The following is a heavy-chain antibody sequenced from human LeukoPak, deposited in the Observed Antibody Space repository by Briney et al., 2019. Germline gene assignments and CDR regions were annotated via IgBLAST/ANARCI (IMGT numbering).Heavy chain of an antibody. Sequence: GGSLRLSCAASGFTFSSYSMNWVRQAPGKGLEWVSSISSSSSYIYYADSVKGRFTISRDSAKNSLYLQMNSLRAEDTAVYYCARERCSSTSCYEGGGFDYWGQGTLVTVSS. CDR1: GFTFSSYS. CDR2: ISSSSSYI. J-gene: IGHJ4*02. D-gene: IGHD2-2*01. V-gene: IGHV3-21*01. CDR3: ARERCSSTSCYEGGGFDY.